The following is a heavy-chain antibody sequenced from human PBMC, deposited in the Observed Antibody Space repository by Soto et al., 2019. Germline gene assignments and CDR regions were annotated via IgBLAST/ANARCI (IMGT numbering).Heavy chain of an antibody. J-gene: IGHJ1*01. CDR3: AKESWGTTEH. Sequence: QVQLVESGGGVVQPGRSLRLSCAASGFTFSSYGMHWVRQAPGKGLEWGAVISYDVSNKYYADSVKGRLTISRDNSKNTLYLQMNSLRAEDTAVYYCAKESWGTTEHWGQGTLVTVSS. V-gene: IGHV3-30*18. CDR2: ISYDVSNK. CDR1: GFTFSSYG. D-gene: IGHD4-17*01.